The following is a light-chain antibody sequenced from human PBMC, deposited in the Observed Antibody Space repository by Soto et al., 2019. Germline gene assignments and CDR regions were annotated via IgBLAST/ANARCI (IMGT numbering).Light chain of an antibody. CDR1: QSVASN. V-gene: IGKV3-15*01. Sequence: ETVMSQSPVTLSMSLGARVLLSCRARQSVASNLAWYQQKPGQAPRLLIYGASARATGIPDRFSGSGSGTEFTLTISRLQSEDFAVYHCQQYNSWPLTFGQGTKVDIK. CDR3: QQYNSWPLT. J-gene: IGKJ1*01. CDR2: GAS.